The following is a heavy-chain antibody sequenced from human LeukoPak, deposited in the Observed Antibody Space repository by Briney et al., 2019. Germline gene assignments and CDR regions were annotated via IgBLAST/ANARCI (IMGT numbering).Heavy chain of an antibody. CDR3: AIAGSRLLLFGEFYFDY. CDR2: ISSSGSTI. J-gene: IGHJ4*02. CDR1: GFTFSDYY. Sequence: GGSLRLSCAASGFTFSDYYMSWIRQAPGKGLEWVSYISSSGSTIYYADSVKGRFTISRDNAKNSLYLQMSSLRAEDTAVYYCAIAGSRLLLFGEFYFDYWGQGTLVTVSS. V-gene: IGHV3-11*01. D-gene: IGHD3-10*01.